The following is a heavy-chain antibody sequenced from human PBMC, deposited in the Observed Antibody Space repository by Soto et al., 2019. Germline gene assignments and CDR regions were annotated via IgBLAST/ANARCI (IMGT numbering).Heavy chain of an antibody. CDR2: IIPIFGTA. Sequence: ASVKVSCKASGGTFSSYAISWVRQAPGQGLEWMGGIIPIFGTANYAQKFQGRVTITADESTSTAYMELSSLRSEDTAVYYCARVVSDWNPYYYYYYGMDVWGQGTTVTVSS. D-gene: IGHD1-1*01. CDR3: ARVVSDWNPYYYYYYGMDV. J-gene: IGHJ6*02. V-gene: IGHV1-69*13. CDR1: GGTFSSYA.